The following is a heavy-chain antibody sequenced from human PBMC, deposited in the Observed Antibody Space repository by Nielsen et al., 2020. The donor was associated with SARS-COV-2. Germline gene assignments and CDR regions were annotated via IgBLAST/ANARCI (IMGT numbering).Heavy chain of an antibody. CDR2: ITWDGGST. Sequence: GESLKISCAASGFTFDDYSMHWVRQAPRKGLEWICAITWDGGSTSCADSVRGRFTISRDNSKNSLYLEMNSLTTDDTALYYCAKDVRPVGATFYYFDSWGQGTLVTVSS. CDR3: AKDVRPVGATFYYFDS. D-gene: IGHD1-26*01. V-gene: IGHV3-43*01. J-gene: IGHJ4*02. CDR1: GFTFDDYS.